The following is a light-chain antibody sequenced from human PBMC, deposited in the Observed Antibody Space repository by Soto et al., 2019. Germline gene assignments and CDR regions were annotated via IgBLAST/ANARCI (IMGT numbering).Light chain of an antibody. CDR2: NNN. J-gene: IGLJ3*02. V-gene: IGLV1-44*01. CDR3: AAWDDSRNGPQ. Sequence: QSVLTQPPSASGTPGQRVTISCSGSGTNIGINPVNWYQQLPGTAPKLLIYNNNQRSSGVSDRFSGSKSGASASLAISGLHSEDEGHYFCAAWDDSRNGPQFGGGTKVTVL. CDR1: GTNIGINP.